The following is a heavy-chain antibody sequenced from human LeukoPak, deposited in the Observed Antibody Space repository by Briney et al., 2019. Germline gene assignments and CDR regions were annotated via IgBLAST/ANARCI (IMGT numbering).Heavy chain of an antibody. CDR1: GGSISSGGYY. Sequence: SQTLSLTCTVSGGSISSGGYYWSWIRQHPGKDLEWIGYMHYSGSTFYSSSLKSRVTISLDTSKNLFSLKLSSVTAADTAVYYCARERNCGGDCYSSWFDLWGQGTLVTVSS. V-gene: IGHV4-31*03. D-gene: IGHD2-21*02. CDR3: ARERNCGGDCYSSWFDL. CDR2: MHYSGST. J-gene: IGHJ5*02.